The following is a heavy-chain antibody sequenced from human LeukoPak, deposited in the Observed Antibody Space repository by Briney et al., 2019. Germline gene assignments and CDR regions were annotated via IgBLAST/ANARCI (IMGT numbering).Heavy chain of an antibody. CDR3: ARARLSEYSSSSYYYYMDV. D-gene: IGHD6-6*01. CDR1: GGSISSSSYY. Sequence: SETLSLTCTVSGGSISSSSYYWGWIRQPPGKGLEWIGEINHSGSTNYNPSLKSRVTISVDTSKNQFSLKLSSVTAEDTAVYYCARARLSEYSSSSYYYYMDVWGKGTTVTVSS. J-gene: IGHJ6*03. CDR2: INHSGST. V-gene: IGHV4-39*07.